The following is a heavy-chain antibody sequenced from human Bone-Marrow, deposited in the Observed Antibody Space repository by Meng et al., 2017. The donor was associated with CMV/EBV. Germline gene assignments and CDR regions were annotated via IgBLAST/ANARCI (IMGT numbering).Heavy chain of an antibody. D-gene: IGHD2-21*01. CDR3: ARGNAVVIAPIDY. Sequence: GSLRLSCTVSGGSISSYYWSWIRQPPGKGLEWIGYIYYSGTKYNPSLKSRVTISGDTSKNQFSLKLTSVTAADTAVYYCARGNAVVIAPIDYWGQGTLVPVSS. CDR1: GGSISSYY. V-gene: IGHV4-59*01. CDR2: IYYSGT. J-gene: IGHJ4*02.